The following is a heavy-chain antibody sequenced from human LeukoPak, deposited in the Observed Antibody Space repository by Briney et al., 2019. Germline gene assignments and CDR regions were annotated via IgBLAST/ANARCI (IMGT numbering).Heavy chain of an antibody. J-gene: IGHJ4*02. CDR1: GVSFSGYY. CDR3: AGPSHLRAFDY. CDR2: INHSGST. D-gene: IGHD3-10*01. Sequence: SETLSLTCAVYGVSFSGYYWSWIRQPPGKGLEWSGEINHSGSTNYNPSLKSRVTISVDTSKNQFSLKLSSVTAADTAVYYCAGPSHLRAFDYWGQGTLVTVSS. V-gene: IGHV4-34*01.